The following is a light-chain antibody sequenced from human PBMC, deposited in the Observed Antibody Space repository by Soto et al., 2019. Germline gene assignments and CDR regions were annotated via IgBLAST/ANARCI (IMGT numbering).Light chain of an antibody. CDR1: SSDVGSYNL. J-gene: IGLJ1*01. CDR3: CSYAGSSTYV. Sequence: TISCTGTSSDVGSYNLVSWYQQHPGKAPKLMIYEGGKRPSGVSNRFSGSRSGNTASLTISGLQAEDEADYYCCSYAGSSTYVFGTGTKVTVL. V-gene: IGLV2-23*01. CDR2: EGG.